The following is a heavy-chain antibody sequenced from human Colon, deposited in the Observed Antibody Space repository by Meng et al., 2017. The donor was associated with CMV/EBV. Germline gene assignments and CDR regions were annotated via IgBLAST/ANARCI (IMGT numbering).Heavy chain of an antibody. Sequence: GGSINTSNWWNWVRQPPGKGLEWIGEIHHSGNTNYNPSLDSRVTISVDKSKNQFSLKLRSVTAADTAVYYCAREWGWEAARLYYFDFWGQGILVTVSS. CDR1: GGSINTSNW. V-gene: IGHV4-4*02. D-gene: IGHD6-6*01. J-gene: IGHJ4*02. CDR2: IHHSGNT. CDR3: AREWGWEAARLYYFDF.